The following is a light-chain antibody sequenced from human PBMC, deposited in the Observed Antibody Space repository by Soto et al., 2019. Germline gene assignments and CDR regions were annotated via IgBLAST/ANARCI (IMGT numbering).Light chain of an antibody. V-gene: IGKV3-20*01. Sequence: EIVLTQSPGTLSLSPRERATLSCRASQSVSSSYLAWYQQKPGQAPRLLIYGASSRATGIPDRFSGSGSGTDFTLTISRLEPEDFAVYYCQQYGSSLFTFGHGTKVDIK. J-gene: IGKJ3*01. CDR1: QSVSSSY. CDR2: GAS. CDR3: QQYGSSLFT.